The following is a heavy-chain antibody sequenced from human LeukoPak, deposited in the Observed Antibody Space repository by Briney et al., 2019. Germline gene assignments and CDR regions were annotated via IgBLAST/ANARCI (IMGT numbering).Heavy chain of an antibody. CDR3: AREGFAGYSSSWYDY. D-gene: IGHD6-13*01. V-gene: IGHV3-48*03. Sequence: GGSLRLSCAASGFTFSSYEMNWVRQAPGKGLEGVSYISSSGSTIYYADSVTGRFTISRDNAKNSLYLQMNSLRAEDTAVYYCAREGFAGYSSSWYDYWGQGTLVTVSS. J-gene: IGHJ4*02. CDR2: ISSSGSTI. CDR1: GFTFSSYE.